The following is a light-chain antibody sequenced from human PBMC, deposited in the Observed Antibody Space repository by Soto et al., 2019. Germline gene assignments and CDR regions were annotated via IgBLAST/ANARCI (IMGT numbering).Light chain of an antibody. CDR2: KVS. CDR3: MQGTHWPWT. CDR1: QSLIHSDGNTY. V-gene: IGKV2-30*02. Sequence: DVVMTQSPLSLPVTLGQPASISCRSSQSLIHSDGNTYLNWFQQRPGQSPRRLSYKVSDRDSGVPDRLSGSGSGTDFTLKISRVEAEDVGVYYCMQGTHWPWTFGQETEVEIK. J-gene: IGKJ1*01.